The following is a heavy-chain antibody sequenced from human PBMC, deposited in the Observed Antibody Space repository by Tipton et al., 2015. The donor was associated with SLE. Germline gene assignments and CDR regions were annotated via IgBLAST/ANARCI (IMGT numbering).Heavy chain of an antibody. J-gene: IGHJ5*02. CDR2: INDRGRT. Sequence: TLSLTCAVYGGSLRGYFWNWIPPPPGEGVLWVGEINDRGRTNYNSALKSRVTISVDRSKTQLSRELHSVTAADTALYFCARETRVEATFSKYSRFDPWGQGTLVTVSS. V-gene: IGHV4-34*01. D-gene: IGHD1-26*01. CDR1: GGSLRGYF. CDR3: ARETRVEATFSKYSRFDP.